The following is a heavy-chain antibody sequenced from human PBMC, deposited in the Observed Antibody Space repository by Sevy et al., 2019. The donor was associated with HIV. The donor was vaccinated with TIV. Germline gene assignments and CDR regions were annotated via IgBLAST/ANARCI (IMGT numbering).Heavy chain of an antibody. CDR1: YGSIIGYH. CDR3: ARAPLVRSGDDSLNWFDP. V-gene: IGHV4-59*01. Sequence: SETLSLTCTVSYGSIIGYHWSWIRPPPGKTLEYVGYVSYTGDTNANPSLNSRVTMSVDTSKNQFSLKVTSVTAADTAVYYCARAPLVRSGDDSLNWFDPWGQGTLVTVSS. CDR2: VSYTGDT. D-gene: IGHD5-12*01. J-gene: IGHJ5*02.